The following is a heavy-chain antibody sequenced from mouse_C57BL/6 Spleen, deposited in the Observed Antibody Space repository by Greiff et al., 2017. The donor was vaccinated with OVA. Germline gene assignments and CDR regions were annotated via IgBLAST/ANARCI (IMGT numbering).Heavy chain of an antibody. J-gene: IGHJ2*01. CDR3: ARSQFITTVVSPYYFDY. V-gene: IGHV1-55*01. CDR2: IYPGSGST. Sequence: QVQQQQPGAELVKPGASVKMSCKASGYTFTSYWITWVKQRPGQGLEWIGDIYPGSGSTNYNEKFKSKATLTVDTSSSTAYMQLSSLTSEDSAVYYCARSQFITTVVSPYYFDYWGQGTTLTVSS. CDR1: GYTFTSYW. D-gene: IGHD1-1*01.